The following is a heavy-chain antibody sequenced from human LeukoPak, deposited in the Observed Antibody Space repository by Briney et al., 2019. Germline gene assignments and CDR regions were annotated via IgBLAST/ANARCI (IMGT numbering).Heavy chain of an antibody. J-gene: IGHJ4*02. Sequence: SETLSLTCAVYGGSFSGYYWSWIRQPPGKGLEWIGEINHSGSTNYNPSLKGRVTISVDTSKNQFSLKLSSVTAADTAVYYCARGSPTIAARLIGGSSCLPYYFDYWGQGTLVTVSS. CDR1: GGSFSGYY. V-gene: IGHV4-34*01. D-gene: IGHD6-13*01. CDR2: INHSGST. CDR3: ARGSPTIAARLIGGSSCLPYYFDY.